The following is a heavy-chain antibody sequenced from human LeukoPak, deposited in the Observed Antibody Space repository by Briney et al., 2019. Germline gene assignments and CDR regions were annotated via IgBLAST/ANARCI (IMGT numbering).Heavy chain of an antibody. CDR2: IKPSGTET. CDR3: GRFGDEAGIDC. V-gene: IGHV3-7*01. CDR1: GFTFSTYW. D-gene: IGHD3-10*01. J-gene: IGHJ4*02. Sequence: GGSLRLSCAASGFTFSTYWMTWVRQAPGKGLEWVANIKPSGTETYYGDPVKGRFTISRDNAKNLLYLQMSSLRAEDTAVYSCGRFGDEAGIDCWGQGTLVTVSS.